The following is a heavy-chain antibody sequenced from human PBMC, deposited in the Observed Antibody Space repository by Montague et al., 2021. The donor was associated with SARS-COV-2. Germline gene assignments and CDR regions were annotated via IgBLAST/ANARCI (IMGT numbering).Heavy chain of an antibody. V-gene: IGHV4-39*01. CDR3: ARQEDSLTGYYYYGMAV. D-gene: IGHD3-9*01. Sequence: SETLSLTCTVSGGPISSSSYYWGWIRQPPGKGLEWIGSIDYSGNTYYNPSLKSRLTISVDTSKNQFSLKLSSVTAADTAVYYCARQEDSLTGYYYYGMAVWGQGTTVTVSS. CDR2: IDYSGNT. CDR1: GGPISSSSYY. J-gene: IGHJ6*02.